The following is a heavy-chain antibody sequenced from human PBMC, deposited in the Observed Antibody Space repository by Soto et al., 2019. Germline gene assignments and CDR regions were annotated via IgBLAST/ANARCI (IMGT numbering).Heavy chain of an antibody. CDR2: INHSGIT. CDR1: GGSFSDYY. Sequence: SETLSLTCAVYGGSFSDYYWTWIRQPPGQGLEWIGEINHSGITNYNPALKSRVTISVDTSKNQFSLRLTSVTAADTAVYYCVVGLEDVVGGQLDYWGQGALVTVSS. D-gene: IGHD2-15*01. J-gene: IGHJ4*02. CDR3: VVGLEDVVGGQLDY. V-gene: IGHV4-34*01.